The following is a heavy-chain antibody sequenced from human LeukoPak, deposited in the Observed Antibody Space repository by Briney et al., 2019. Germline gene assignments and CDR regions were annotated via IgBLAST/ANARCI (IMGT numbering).Heavy chain of an antibody. CDR3: ARSGYSYGYKDY. CDR1: GGSISSYY. Sequence: PSETLSLTCTVSGGSISSYYWSWIRQPPGKGLEWVGYIYYSGSTNYNPSLKSRVTISVDTSKNQFSLKLSSLIAAETAVYYCARSGYSYGYKDYWGQGTLVTVSS. V-gene: IGHV4-59*01. CDR2: IYYSGST. D-gene: IGHD5-18*01. J-gene: IGHJ4*02.